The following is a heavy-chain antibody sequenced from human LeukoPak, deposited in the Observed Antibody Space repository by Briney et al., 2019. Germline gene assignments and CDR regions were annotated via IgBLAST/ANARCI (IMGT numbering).Heavy chain of an antibody. D-gene: IGHD2-2*01. CDR2: ISAYNGNT. CDR1: GYTFTSYG. CDR3: AIGSTSASMVHYGMDV. J-gene: IGHJ6*02. Sequence: ASVKVSCKASGYTFTSYGISWVRQAPGQELEWMGWISAYNGNTNYAQKLQGRVTMTTDTSTSTAYMELRSLRSDDTAVYYCAIGSTSASMVHYGMDVWGQGTTVTVSS. V-gene: IGHV1-18*01.